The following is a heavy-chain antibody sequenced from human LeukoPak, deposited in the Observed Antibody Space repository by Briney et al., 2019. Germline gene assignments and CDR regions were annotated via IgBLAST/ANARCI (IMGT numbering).Heavy chain of an antibody. V-gene: IGHV1-69*13. CDR3: ARDGTTIFGVVSYYYYGMDV. J-gene: IGHJ6*02. D-gene: IGHD3-3*01. Sequence: GASVKVSCKASGGTFSSYAISWVRQAPGQGLEWMGGIIPIFGTANYAQKFQGRVTITADESTSTAHMELSSLRSEDTAVYYCARDGTTIFGVVSYYYYGMDVWGQGTTVTVSS. CDR2: IIPIFGTA. CDR1: GGTFSSYA.